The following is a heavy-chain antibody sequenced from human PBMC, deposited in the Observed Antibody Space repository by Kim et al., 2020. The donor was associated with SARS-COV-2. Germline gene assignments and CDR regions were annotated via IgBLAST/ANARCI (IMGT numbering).Heavy chain of an antibody. J-gene: IGHJ4*02. V-gene: IGHV3-64D*06. CDR3: VRGFGGSYSY. D-gene: IGHD1-26*01. CDR2: SSGNAGST. Sequence: PGKGLEYVSGSSGNAGSTNNEDSVKGRFTISRDKSKNSLFLQMRSLRAEATAVYYCVRGFGGSYSYWGQGTLVTVSS.